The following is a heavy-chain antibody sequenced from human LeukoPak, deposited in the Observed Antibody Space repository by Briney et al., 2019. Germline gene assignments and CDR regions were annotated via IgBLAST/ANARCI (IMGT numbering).Heavy chain of an antibody. CDR2: INPSGGST. D-gene: IGHD1-26*01. CDR1: GYTFTNYY. V-gene: IGHV1-46*01. CDR3: TRVVGSYSVAFDI. Sequence: ASVKVSCKASGYTFTNYYMHWVRQAPGQGLEWMGMINPSGGSTTYAQKFQGRVTITADESTSTAYMELSSLRSEDTAVYYCTRVVGSYSVAFDIWGQGTMVTVSS. J-gene: IGHJ3*02.